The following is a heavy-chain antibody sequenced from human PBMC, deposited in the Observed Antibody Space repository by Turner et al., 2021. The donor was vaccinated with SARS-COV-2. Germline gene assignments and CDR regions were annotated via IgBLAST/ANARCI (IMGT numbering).Heavy chain of an antibody. J-gene: IGHJ4*02. CDR1: GFTRSTYS. D-gene: IGHD3-3*01. V-gene: IGHV3-48*01. Sequence: EVQLVESGGGLVQPGGSLGLSCAASGFTRSTYSMSWVRQAPGKGPEWVSYISGTTTTIYYADSVKGRFTISRDNAKNSLYLQMNNLRAEDTAMYYCAREHYDFWSGYFYWGQGTLVTVSS. CDR3: AREHYDFWSGYFY. CDR2: ISGTTTTI.